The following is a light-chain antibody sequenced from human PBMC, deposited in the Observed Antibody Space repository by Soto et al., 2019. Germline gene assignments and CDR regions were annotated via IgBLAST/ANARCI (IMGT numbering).Light chain of an antibody. CDR1: SSNIGAGYD. CDR3: QSYDTSLSAPVV. V-gene: IGLV1-40*01. Sequence: QSVLTQPPSVSGAPGQRVTISCTGSSSNIGAGYDVHWYQQLPGTGPKLLIYGDRNRPSGVPERFSGSKSGTSASLAITGLQAEDEAEYYCQSYDTSLSAPVVFGGGTKVTVL. J-gene: IGLJ2*01. CDR2: GDR.